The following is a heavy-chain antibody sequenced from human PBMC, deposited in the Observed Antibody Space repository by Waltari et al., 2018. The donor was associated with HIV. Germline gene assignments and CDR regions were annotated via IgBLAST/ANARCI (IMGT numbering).Heavy chain of an antibody. D-gene: IGHD2-15*01. CDR1: ALTLGSSD. Sequence: QVQLVESGGSVVQTGRSLRPLCAAPALTLGSSDMHFLRQAPGKGLEWVAHILPDGSKSYYADSVKGRFTISRDNSKNTLYLQMNSLRAEDTAVYYCARGPESGAFDYWGQGNLVTVSS. J-gene: IGHJ4*02. V-gene: IGHV3-30*19. CDR2: ILPDGSKS. CDR3: ARGPESGAFDY.